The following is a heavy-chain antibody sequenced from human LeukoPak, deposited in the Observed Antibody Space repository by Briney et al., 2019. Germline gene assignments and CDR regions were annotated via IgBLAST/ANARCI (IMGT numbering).Heavy chain of an antibody. Sequence: PSETLSLTCTVSGGSINSYYWSWIRQPAGKGLEGIGRIYNGGTNYNPSLKSRFTMSVDTSKNQFSLKLSSVTAADTAVYYCARDGPNWGLLWGQGTLVTVSS. CDR3: ARDGPNWGLL. CDR2: IYNGGT. D-gene: IGHD7-27*01. J-gene: IGHJ4*02. V-gene: IGHV4-4*07. CDR1: GGSINSYY.